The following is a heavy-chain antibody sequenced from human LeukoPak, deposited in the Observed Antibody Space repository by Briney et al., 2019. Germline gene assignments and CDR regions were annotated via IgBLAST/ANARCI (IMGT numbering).Heavy chain of an antibody. Sequence: GGSLRLPCAASGFTFSSYNMHWVRQTPGKGLEWVSYIVSSSSSIYYAASVKGRFTISRDNAKNSLYLQMNSLRAEDTAVYYCASDVVGGTNYWGQGTLVTVSS. D-gene: IGHD1-1*01. CDR2: IVSSSSSI. J-gene: IGHJ4*02. CDR3: ASDVVGGTNY. CDR1: GFTFSSYN. V-gene: IGHV3-48*01.